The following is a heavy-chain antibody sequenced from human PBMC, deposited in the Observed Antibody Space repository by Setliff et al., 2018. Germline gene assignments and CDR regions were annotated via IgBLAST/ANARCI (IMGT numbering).Heavy chain of an antibody. D-gene: IGHD2-15*01. J-gene: IGHJ4*02. CDR1: GGSISSSNYY. V-gene: IGHV4-39*07. Sequence: LSLTCTVSGGSISSSNYYWGWIRQPPGKGLEWIGNIYYGGSAYYNPSLKSRVTISVDTSKNQFSLKLSSVTAADTAMYYCARILGYCSGGSCYVPYWGQGTLVTVSS. CDR3: ARILGYCSGGSCYVPY. CDR2: IYYGGSA.